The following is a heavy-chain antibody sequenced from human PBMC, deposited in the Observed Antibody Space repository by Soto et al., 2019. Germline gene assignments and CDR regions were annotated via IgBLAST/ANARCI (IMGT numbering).Heavy chain of an antibody. J-gene: IGHJ4*02. CDR1: GFTVSSNY. Sequence: TGRSLRLSCAASGFTVSSNYMSWVRQAPGKGLEWVSVIYSGGSTYYADSVKGRFTISRDNSKNTLYLQMNSLRAEDTAVYYCARVISGYFDYWGQGTLVTVSS. D-gene: IGHD3-22*01. CDR3: ARVISGYFDY. V-gene: IGHV3-53*01. CDR2: IYSGGST.